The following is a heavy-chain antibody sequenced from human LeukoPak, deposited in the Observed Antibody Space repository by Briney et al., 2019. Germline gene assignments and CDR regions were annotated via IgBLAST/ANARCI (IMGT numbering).Heavy chain of an antibody. V-gene: IGHV3-30-3*01. CDR3: AHPKYYYDSSGYYPD. CDR1: GFTFNSYA. Sequence: GGSLRLSCAASGFTFNSYAMSWVRQAPGKGLEWVAVISYDGSNKYYADSVKGRFTISRDNSKNTLYLQMNSLRAEDTAVYYCAHPKYYYDSSGYYPDWGQGTLVTVSS. D-gene: IGHD3-22*01. J-gene: IGHJ4*02. CDR2: ISYDGSNK.